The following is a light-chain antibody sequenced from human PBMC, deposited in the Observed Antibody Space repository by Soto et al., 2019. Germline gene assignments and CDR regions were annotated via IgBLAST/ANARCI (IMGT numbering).Light chain of an antibody. CDR3: SSYTSSSTRV. Sequence: QSVLTQPASVSGSPGQSIAISCTGSSSDVGGYNYVSWYQQHPGKAPQLIIYEVTNRPSGVSNRFSCSKSGNTASLTISGLQAEDDADYYCSSYTSSSTRVFGTGTKLTVL. CDR1: SSDVGGYNY. V-gene: IGLV2-14*01. CDR2: EVT. J-gene: IGLJ1*01.